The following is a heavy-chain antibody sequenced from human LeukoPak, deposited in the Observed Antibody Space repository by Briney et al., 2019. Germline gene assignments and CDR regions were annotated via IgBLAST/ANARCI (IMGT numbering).Heavy chain of an antibody. CDR3: ARGRDGYKGAFDI. Sequence: SETLSLTCTVSGGSISSYYWSWIRQPPGRGREWGGYIYYSGSLNYNPSLTIRVTISVDTSQNQFSLKLSSVTAADTAVYYCARGRDGYKGAFDIWGQGTRVSVTS. CDR2: IYYSGSL. D-gene: IGHD5-24*01. J-gene: IGHJ3*02. V-gene: IGHV4-59*01. CDR1: GGSISSYY.